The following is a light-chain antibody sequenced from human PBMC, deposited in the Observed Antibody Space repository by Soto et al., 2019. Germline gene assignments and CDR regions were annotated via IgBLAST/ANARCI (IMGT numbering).Light chain of an antibody. CDR3: QQRSYWPRLT. J-gene: IGKJ4*01. CDR2: DAS. Sequence: EIVLTQSPATLSLSPGDRAILSCRASQSVANYLAWYQQKPGQAPRLLIYDASHRATGIPARFSGSGSGTDFTLTISSLEPEDFAVYYWQQRSYWPRLTFGGGTKVESK. CDR1: QSVANY. V-gene: IGKV3-11*01.